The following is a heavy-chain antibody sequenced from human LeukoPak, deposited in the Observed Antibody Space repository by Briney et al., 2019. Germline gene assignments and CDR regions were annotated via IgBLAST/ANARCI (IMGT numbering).Heavy chain of an antibody. J-gene: IGHJ4*02. Sequence: SETLSLTCAVYGGSFSGYYWSWLRQPPGKGLEWIAFIHYSGSTHYKSSLKSRATISVDMSKNQFSLRLSSVTAADTAVYYCARHSVSSPHYFDYWGQGTLVTVSS. CDR1: GGSFSGYY. CDR2: IHYSGST. CDR3: ARHSVSSPHYFDY. V-gene: IGHV4-59*08. D-gene: IGHD1-26*01.